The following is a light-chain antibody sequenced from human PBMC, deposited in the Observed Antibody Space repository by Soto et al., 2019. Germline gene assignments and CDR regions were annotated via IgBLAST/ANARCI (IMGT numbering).Light chain of an antibody. CDR2: AAS. CDR1: EDINGW. J-gene: IGKJ4*01. Sequence: DVQMTQSPSSLSASVGDRVTITCRASEDINGWLAWYQQKPGTAPKSLIYAASILQTGVPSRFSGSGSGTDFTLTISSQQPEDSATYYCQQYNIYPLSFGGGTKVEIK. V-gene: IGKV1D-16*01. CDR3: QQYNIYPLS.